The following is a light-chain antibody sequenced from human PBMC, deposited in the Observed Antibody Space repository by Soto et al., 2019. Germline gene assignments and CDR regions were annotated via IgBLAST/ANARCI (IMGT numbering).Light chain of an antibody. V-gene: IGKV3-20*01. Sequence: EIVLTQSPGTLSLSPGKRATLSCRASQSVSSSYLAWYQQKPGQAPRLRIYGASSRATGIPARFSGSGSGADFTLTISRLAPEDFAVYYCQQYGSSPNTFGQGTKLEIK. CDR3: QQYGSSPNT. CDR2: GAS. CDR1: QSVSSSY. J-gene: IGKJ2*01.